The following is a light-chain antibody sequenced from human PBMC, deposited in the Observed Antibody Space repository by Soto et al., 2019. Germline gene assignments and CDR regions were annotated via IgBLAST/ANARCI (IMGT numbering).Light chain of an antibody. V-gene: IGLV2-14*01. Sequence: QSALTQPDSVSGSPGQAITSSCNGTRSDDGGYNYVYWYQQHPGKAPKLLIYEFSKRPSGVSNRFSGSKSGNTASLTISGLEAEDAADYYCSSYTSSRTHVVFGGGTELTVL. J-gene: IGLJ2*01. CDR1: RSDDGGYNY. CDR3: SSYTSSRTHVV. CDR2: EFS.